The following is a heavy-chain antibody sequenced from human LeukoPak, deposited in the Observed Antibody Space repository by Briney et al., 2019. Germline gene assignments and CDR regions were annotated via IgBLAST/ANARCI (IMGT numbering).Heavy chain of an antibody. J-gene: IGHJ4*02. CDR2: INHSGYT. D-gene: IGHD4-17*01. V-gene: IGHV4-34*01. Sequence: PSETLSLTCAVSGVSVDDYYWSWVRRTPGKGLEWIGEINHSGYTNDSPSLKSRVTLSIDTSRKQFSLNLRSVTVADAGIYYCTRMTTGHDYWGQGTLVTVSS. CDR3: TRMTTGHDY. CDR1: GVSVDDYY.